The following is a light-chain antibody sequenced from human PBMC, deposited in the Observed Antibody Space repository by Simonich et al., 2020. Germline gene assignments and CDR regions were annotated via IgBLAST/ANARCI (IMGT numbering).Light chain of an antibody. J-gene: IGKJ1*01. CDR3: QQYYSTPRT. CDR1: QSVLYISNNQNY. V-gene: IGKV4-1*01. Sequence: DIVMTQSPDSLAVSLGERATINCKSSQSVLYISNNQNYLAWYQQKPGTPPKLLIYWASTRESGVPDRFSGSGSGTDFTLTISSLQAEDVAVYYCQQYYSTPRTFGQGTKVEIK. CDR2: WAS.